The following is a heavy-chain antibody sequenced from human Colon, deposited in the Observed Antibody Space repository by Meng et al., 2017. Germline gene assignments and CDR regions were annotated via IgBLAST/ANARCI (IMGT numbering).Heavy chain of an antibody. CDR3: ARDRKHYGERGWFDP. D-gene: IGHD4-17*01. J-gene: IGHJ5*02. V-gene: IGHV4-30-4*01. Sequence: GHVQYLGPGLLRPSQTLSRTCHVSGGSINSGDYYCGWIRQPPGKGLEWIGYIYYSGSTYSNASLKSRVTISIDRSKNQFSLKLSSVTAADTAVYYCARDRKHYGERGWFDPWGQGTLVTVSS. CDR2: IYYSGST. CDR1: GGSINSGDYY.